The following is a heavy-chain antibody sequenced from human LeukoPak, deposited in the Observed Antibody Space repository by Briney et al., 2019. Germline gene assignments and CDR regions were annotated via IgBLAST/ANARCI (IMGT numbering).Heavy chain of an antibody. D-gene: IGHD6-13*01. CDR3: ARGPHSSSWPDIPRDY. CDR2: INPSGGRT. J-gene: IGHJ4*02. CDR1: GYTFTSYY. V-gene: IGHV1-46*01. Sequence: VASVKVSCKASGYTFTSYYLHWVRQAPGQGLEWMGIINPSGGRTSYAQKFHGRVTLTTDTSTSTVYMDLSSLRSEDTAVYFCARGPHSSSWPDIPRDYWGQGTLVTVSS.